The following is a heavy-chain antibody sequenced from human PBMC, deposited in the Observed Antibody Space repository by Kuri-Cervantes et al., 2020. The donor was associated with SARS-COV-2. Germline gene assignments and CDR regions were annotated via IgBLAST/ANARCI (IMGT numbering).Heavy chain of an antibody. CDR2: ISAYNGNT. J-gene: IGHJ6*03. D-gene: IGHD6-13*01. CDR3: ARDRPGIAAASLYHYYYMDV. V-gene: IGHV1-18*01. CDR1: RDTFTTFG. Sequence: ASVKVSCKASRDTFTTFGFSWVRQAPGQGLEWMGWISAYNGNTNYAQKLQGRVTMTTDTSTSTAYMELRSLRSDDTAVYYCARDRPGIAAASLYHYYYMDVWGKGTTVTVSS.